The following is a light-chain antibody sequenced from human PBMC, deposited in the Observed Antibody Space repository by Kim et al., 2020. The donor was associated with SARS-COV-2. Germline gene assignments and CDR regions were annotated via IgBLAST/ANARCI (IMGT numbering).Light chain of an antibody. V-gene: IGLV7-43*01. CDR3: LLYYGSTRSWV. CDR1: TGAVTSDYY. CDR2: STS. Sequence: QAVVTQEPSLTVSPGGTVTLTCSSSTGAVTSDYYPNWYQRKPGQPPRALIYSTSSKHSWTPGRISGSLVGGKAALTLSGVQPVDEAEYFCLLYYGSTRSWVFGGGTQLTVL. J-gene: IGLJ3*02.